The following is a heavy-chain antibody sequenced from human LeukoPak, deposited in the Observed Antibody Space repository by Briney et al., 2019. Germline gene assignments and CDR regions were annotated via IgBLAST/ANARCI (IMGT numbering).Heavy chain of an antibody. J-gene: IGHJ5*02. Sequence: SVKVSCKASGGTISSYAISWVRQAPGQGLEWMGGIIPIFGTANYAQKFQGRVTITADESTSTAYMELSSLRSEDTAVYYCARTGSVDDYDSSGYYSNWFDPWGQGTLVTVSS. CDR3: ARTGSVDDYDSSGYYSNWFDP. CDR2: IIPIFGTA. V-gene: IGHV1-69*13. D-gene: IGHD3-22*01. CDR1: GGTISSYA.